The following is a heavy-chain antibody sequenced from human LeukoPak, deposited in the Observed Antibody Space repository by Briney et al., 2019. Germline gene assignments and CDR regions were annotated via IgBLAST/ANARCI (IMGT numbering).Heavy chain of an antibody. CDR2: IYPGDSDT. D-gene: IGHD2-21*02. J-gene: IGHJ6*02. Sequence: GESLKISCKGSGYSFTSYWIGWVRQMPGKGLEWMGIIYPGDSDTRYSPSFQGQVTISADKSISTAYLQWSSLKASDTAMYYCARTVVVVTATQYYYYGMDVRGQGTTVTVSS. CDR1: GYSFTSYW. V-gene: IGHV5-51*01. CDR3: ARTVVVVTATQYYYYGMDV.